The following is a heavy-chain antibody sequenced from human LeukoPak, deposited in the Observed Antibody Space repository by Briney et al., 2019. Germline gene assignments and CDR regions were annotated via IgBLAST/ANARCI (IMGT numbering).Heavy chain of an antibody. Sequence: SSGSTIYYADSVKGRFTISRDNAKNSLYLQMNSLRAEDTAVYYCARALGAKVSYYYGMDVWGQGTTVTVSS. D-gene: IGHD2-15*01. CDR3: ARALGAKVSYYYGMDV. V-gene: IGHV3-11*01. J-gene: IGHJ6*02. CDR2: SSGSTI.